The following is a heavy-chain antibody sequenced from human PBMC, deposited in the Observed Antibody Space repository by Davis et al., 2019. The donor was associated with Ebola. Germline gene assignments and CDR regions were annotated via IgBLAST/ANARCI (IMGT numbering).Heavy chain of an antibody. Sequence: GESLKISCAASGFTFSSYSMNWVRQAPGKGLEWVSYISRSSDTIYYADSVKGRFTISRDNAKNSLYLQMNSLRAEDTAVYYCATLSRGVGAIGFYFDYWGQGTLVTVSS. D-gene: IGHD1-26*01. CDR2: ISRSSDTI. CDR3: ATLSRGVGAIGFYFDY. CDR1: GFTFSSYS. J-gene: IGHJ4*02. V-gene: IGHV3-48*04.